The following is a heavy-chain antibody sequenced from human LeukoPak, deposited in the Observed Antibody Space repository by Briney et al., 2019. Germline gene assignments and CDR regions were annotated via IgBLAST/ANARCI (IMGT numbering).Heavy chain of an antibody. CDR3: ARDLTTVTWGRFDY. D-gene: IGHD4-17*01. CDR1: GYTFTSYY. Sequence: ASVKVSCKASGYTFTSYYMHWVRQAPGQGLEWMGWINPNSGGTNHAQKFQGRVTMTRDTSISTAYMELSRLRSDDTAVYYCARDLTTVTWGRFDYWGQGTLVTVSS. V-gene: IGHV1-2*02. CDR2: INPNSGGT. J-gene: IGHJ4*02.